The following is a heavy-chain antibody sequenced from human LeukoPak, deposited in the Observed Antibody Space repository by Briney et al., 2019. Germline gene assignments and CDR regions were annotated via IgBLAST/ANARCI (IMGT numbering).Heavy chain of an antibody. CDR2: ISSSDSTI. J-gene: IGHJ4*02. Sequence: GGSLRLSCAASGFTFDDYAMHWVRQAPGKGLEWVSYISSSDSTIYYADSVKGRFTISRDNAKNSLYLQMNSLRAEDTAVYYCARADYDYVWGSYRQYYFDYWGQGTLVTVSS. D-gene: IGHD3-16*02. V-gene: IGHV3-11*04. CDR3: ARADYDYVWGSYRQYYFDY. CDR1: GFTFDDYA.